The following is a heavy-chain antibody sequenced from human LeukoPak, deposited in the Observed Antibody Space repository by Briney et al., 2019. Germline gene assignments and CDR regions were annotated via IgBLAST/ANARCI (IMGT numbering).Heavy chain of an antibody. CDR3: ARERRWLQSGAFDI. V-gene: IGHV1-18*01. CDR1: GYTFTSFG. CDR2: ISAYNGNT. D-gene: IGHD5-24*01. Sequence: ASVKVSCKASGYTFTSFGISWVRQAPGQGLEWMGWISAYNGNTNYAQKVQGRVTMTTDTSTSTAYMELSSLRSEDTAVYYCARERRWLQSGAFDIWGQGTMVTVSS. J-gene: IGHJ3*02.